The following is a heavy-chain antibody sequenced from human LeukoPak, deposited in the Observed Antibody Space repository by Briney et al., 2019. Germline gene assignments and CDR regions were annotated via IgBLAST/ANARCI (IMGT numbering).Heavy chain of an antibody. CDR1: GGSISSYY. D-gene: IGHD1-7*01. CDR2: IYYSGST. J-gene: IGHJ4*02. CDR3: ARDRNYLLDY. Sequence: SETLSLTCTASGGSISSYYWSWIRQPPGKGLEWIGYIYYSGSTNYNPSLKSRVTISVDTSKNQFSLKLSSVTAADTAVYYCARDRNYLLDYWGQGTLVTVSS. V-gene: IGHV4-59*01.